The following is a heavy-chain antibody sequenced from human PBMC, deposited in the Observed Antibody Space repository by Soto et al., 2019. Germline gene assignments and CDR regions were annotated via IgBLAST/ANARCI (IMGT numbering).Heavy chain of an antibody. CDR1: GGSFSGYY. CDR2: INPGGST. J-gene: IGHJ4*02. Sequence: SETLSLTCAVYGGSFSGYYLTWIRQPPGTGLEWIGEINPGGSTYYNPSLKSRVTISVDTSKNQFSLKLTSVTAADTAVYYCARDKITGLFDYWGQGTLVTVSS. CDR3: ARDKITGLFDY. V-gene: IGHV4-34*01. D-gene: IGHD2-8*02.